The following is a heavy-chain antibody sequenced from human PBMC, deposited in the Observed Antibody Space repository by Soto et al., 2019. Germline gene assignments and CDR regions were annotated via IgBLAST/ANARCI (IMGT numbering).Heavy chain of an antibody. D-gene: IGHD4-17*01. J-gene: IGHJ4*02. CDR1: GGTFSSYA. Sequence: SVKVSCKASGGTFSSYAISWVRQAPGQGLEWMGGIIPIFGTANYAQKFQGRVTITADESTSTAYMELSSLRSEDTAVYYCARGSTVVTPSPFGSVDYWGQGTLVTVSS. V-gene: IGHV1-69*13. CDR2: IIPIFGTA. CDR3: ARGSTVVTPSPFGSVDY.